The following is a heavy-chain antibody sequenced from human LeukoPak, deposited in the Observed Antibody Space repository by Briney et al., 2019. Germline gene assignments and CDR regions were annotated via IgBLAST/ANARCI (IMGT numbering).Heavy chain of an antibody. D-gene: IGHD3-3*01. CDR3: ANNYDFWSGYMGDY. Sequence: PGGSLRLSCAASGFTFSSYAMGWVRQAPGKGLEWVSAISGSGGSTYYADSVKGRFTISRDNSKNTLYLQMNSLRAEDTAVYYCANNYDFWSGYMGDYWGQGTLVTVSS. CDR1: GFTFSSYA. V-gene: IGHV3-23*01. J-gene: IGHJ4*02. CDR2: ISGSGGST.